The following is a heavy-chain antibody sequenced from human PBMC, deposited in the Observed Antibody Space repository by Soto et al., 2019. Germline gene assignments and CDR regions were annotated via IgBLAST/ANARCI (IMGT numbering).Heavy chain of an antibody. CDR3: ARGDATKIVVTTYYAMDV. CDR1: GGSLSNYG. Sequence: QVQLVQSGAEVKKPGSSVKVSCKASGGSLSNYGISWVRQAPGQGLEWMGAIIPVFGTPNYAQKFQDRVTITADESPTTVYMEVRSLTSEDTAVYYCARGDATKIVVTTYYAMDVWGQGTRVTVSS. D-gene: IGHD3-22*01. CDR2: IIPVFGTP. V-gene: IGHV1-69*12. J-gene: IGHJ6*02.